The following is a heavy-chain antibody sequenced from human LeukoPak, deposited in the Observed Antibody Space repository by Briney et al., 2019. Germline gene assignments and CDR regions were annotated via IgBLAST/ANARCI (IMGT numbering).Heavy chain of an antibody. CDR1: GFTFSSYA. Sequence: GGSLRLSCAASGFTFSSYAMSWVRQAPGKGLERVSAISGSGGSTYYADSVKGRFTISRDNSKNTLYLQMNSLRAEDTAVYYCARPYCTNGVCYEFDPWGQGTLVTVSS. D-gene: IGHD2-8*01. CDR3: ARPYCTNGVCYEFDP. J-gene: IGHJ5*02. CDR2: ISGSGGST. V-gene: IGHV3-23*01.